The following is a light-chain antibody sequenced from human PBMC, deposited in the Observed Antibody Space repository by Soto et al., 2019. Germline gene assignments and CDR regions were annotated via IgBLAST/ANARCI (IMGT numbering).Light chain of an antibody. V-gene: IGKV4-1*01. CDR3: QQYYSTSGYT. J-gene: IGKJ2*01. CDR2: WAS. Sequence: DIVMTQSPDSLAVSLGERATINCKSSQSVLYSSNNKNYLAWYQLKPGQPPKLLIYWASTRESGVPDRFSGSGSGTDFTLTISSLQAEDVAVYYCQQYYSTSGYTFGQGTKLEIK. CDR1: QSVLYSSNNKNY.